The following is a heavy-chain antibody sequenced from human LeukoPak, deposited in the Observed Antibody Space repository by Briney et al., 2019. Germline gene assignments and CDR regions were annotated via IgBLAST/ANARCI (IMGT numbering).Heavy chain of an antibody. D-gene: IGHD2-15*01. Sequence: ASVKVSCKASGGTFSSYAISWVRQAPGQGLEWMGGIIPIFGTANYAQKFQGRVTITADESTSTAYMELSSLRSEDTAVYYYARILATGPSWFDPWGQGTLVTVSS. CDR3: ARILATGPSWFDP. CDR1: GGTFSSYA. V-gene: IGHV1-69*13. CDR2: IIPIFGTA. J-gene: IGHJ5*02.